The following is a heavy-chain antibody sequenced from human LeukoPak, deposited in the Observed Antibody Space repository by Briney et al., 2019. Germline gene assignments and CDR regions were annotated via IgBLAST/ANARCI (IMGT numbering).Heavy chain of an antibody. CDR2: IKQDGSEK. D-gene: IGHD4-17*01. V-gene: IGHV3-7*01. CDR3: ARDWVTTSYNWFDP. J-gene: IGHJ5*02. Sequence: PGGSLRLSCAASRFTFSSYWMSWVRQAPGKGLEWVANIKQDGSEKYYVDSVKGRFTISRDNAKNSLYLQMNSLRAEDTAVYYCARDWVTTSYNWFDPWGQGTLVTVSS. CDR1: RFTFSSYW.